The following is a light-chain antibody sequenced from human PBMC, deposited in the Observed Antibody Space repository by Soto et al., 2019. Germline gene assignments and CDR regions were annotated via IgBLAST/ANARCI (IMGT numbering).Light chain of an antibody. Sequence: THSPSLLSASVGDRVTITCRASHDISTYLAWYQQKPGKAPKLMIYEASTLQSGVPSRFSGSGSGTEFTLTISGLLPEDFATYHCQQLNTLPFTFGQGTRLEIK. J-gene: IGKJ5*01. CDR2: EAS. CDR3: QQLNTLPFT. CDR1: HDISTY. V-gene: IGKV1-9*01.